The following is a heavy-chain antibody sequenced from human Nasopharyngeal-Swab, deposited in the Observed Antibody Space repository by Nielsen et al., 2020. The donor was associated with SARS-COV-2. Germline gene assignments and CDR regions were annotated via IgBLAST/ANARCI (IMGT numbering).Heavy chain of an antibody. CDR2: IAIDGSNYE. CDR3: AKDNIATGGWYLDL. V-gene: IGHV3-30-3*01. Sequence: GGSLRLSCVGSGISFSTSVIQWVRQAPGKGLEWVAVIAIDGSNYEQYADSVKGRFSISRDTYENTLHLQLNSLRGEDTAVYFCAKDNIATGGWYLDLWGRGTLVIVSS. D-gene: IGHD2-15*01. CDR1: GISFSTSV. J-gene: IGHJ2*01.